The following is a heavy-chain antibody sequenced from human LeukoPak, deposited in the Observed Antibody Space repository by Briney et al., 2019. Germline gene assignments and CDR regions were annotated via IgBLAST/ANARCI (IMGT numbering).Heavy chain of an antibody. D-gene: IGHD1-26*01. CDR2: IYPGDSDT. J-gene: IGHJ4*02. Sequence: GESLKISFWGSGXKFNSYWIGWVRQMPGKGLEWMGIIYPGDSDTRYSPSFQGHVTISADKSISTAYLQWNSLKASDTAIYYCARSGSYIDYWGQGTLVTVSS. CDR1: GXKFNSYW. CDR3: ARSGSYIDY. V-gene: IGHV5-51*01.